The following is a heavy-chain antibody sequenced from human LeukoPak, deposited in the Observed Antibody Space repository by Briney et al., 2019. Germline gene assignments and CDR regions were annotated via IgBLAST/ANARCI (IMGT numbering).Heavy chain of an antibody. CDR1: GYTFTGYY. CDR2: INPNSGGT. Sequence: GASVKVSCEASGYTFTGYYMHWVRQAPGQGLEWMGWINPNSGGTNYAQKFQGRVTMTRDTPISTAYMELSGLRSDDTAVYYCARDQGVVVPSDWFDPWGQGTLVTVSS. CDR3: ARDQGVVVPSDWFDP. D-gene: IGHD2-2*01. J-gene: IGHJ5*02. V-gene: IGHV1-2*02.